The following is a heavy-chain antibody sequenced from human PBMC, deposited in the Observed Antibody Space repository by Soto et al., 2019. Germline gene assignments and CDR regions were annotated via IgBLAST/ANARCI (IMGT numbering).Heavy chain of an antibody. J-gene: IGHJ6*03. CDR2: ISGSGGST. Sequence: GGSLRLSCAASGFTFSSYAMSWVRQAPGKGLEWVSAISGSGGSTYYADSVKGRFTISRDNSKNTLYLQMNSLRAEDTAVYYCANHPIGAPVPMDPYYYYYYYMDVWGKGTTVTVSS. CDR3: ANHPIGAPVPMDPYYYYYYYMDV. CDR1: GFTFSSYA. D-gene: IGHD3-10*01. V-gene: IGHV3-23*01.